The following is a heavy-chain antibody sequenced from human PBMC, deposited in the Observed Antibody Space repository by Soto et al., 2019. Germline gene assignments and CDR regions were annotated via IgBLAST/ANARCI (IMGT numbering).Heavy chain of an antibody. Sequence: GGSLRLSCAASGFTFSSYSMNWVRQAPGKGLEWVSSISSSSSYIYYADSVKGRFTISRDNAKNSLYLQMNSLRAEDTAVYYCARAPGAVVAATLYYYGMDVWGQGTTVTVSS. CDR2: ISSSSSYI. CDR1: GFTFSSYS. CDR3: ARAPGAVVAATLYYYGMDV. V-gene: IGHV3-21*01. D-gene: IGHD2-15*01. J-gene: IGHJ6*02.